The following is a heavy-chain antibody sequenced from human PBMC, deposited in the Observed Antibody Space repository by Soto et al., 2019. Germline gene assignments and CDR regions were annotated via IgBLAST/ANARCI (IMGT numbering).Heavy chain of an antibody. J-gene: IGHJ4*02. CDR3: ARYSNSWHTDY. V-gene: IGHV1-18*01. CDR2: ISAYNGNT. D-gene: IGHD6-13*01. CDR1: GYSFTSYG. Sequence: QVQLVQSGAEVKKPGASVKVSCKASGYSFTSYGISWVRQAPGLGLEWMGWISAYNGNTNYAQRFQGRVSMTTDTSTSTTYMELRSLRSDDTAVFYCARYSNSWHTDYWGQGTLVTVSS.